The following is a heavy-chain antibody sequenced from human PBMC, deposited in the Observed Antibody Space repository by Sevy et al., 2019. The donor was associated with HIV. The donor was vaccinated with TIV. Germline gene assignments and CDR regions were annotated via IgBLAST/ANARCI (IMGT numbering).Heavy chain of an antibody. V-gene: IGHV4-59*01. D-gene: IGHD3-9*01. CDR2: ISDSGST. Sequence: SETLSVTCTVSGDSMSTYYWNWIRQPPGKGLEWIGYISDSGSTSYSPSLKSRVTISVDTSKNQFSLKLSSMTAADTAVYFCARDLFDHGAFDIWGPGTLVTVSS. CDR1: GDSMSTYY. CDR3: ARDLFDHGAFDI. J-gene: IGHJ3*02.